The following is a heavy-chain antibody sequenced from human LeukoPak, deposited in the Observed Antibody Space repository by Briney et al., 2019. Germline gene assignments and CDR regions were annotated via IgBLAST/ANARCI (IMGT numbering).Heavy chain of an antibody. Sequence: GGSLRLSCVASGFTFDRYSMNWVRQAPGKGLEWVANIKQDGSEKYYVDSVKGRFTISRDNAKNSLYLQMNSLRAEDTAVYYCAELGITMIGGVWGKGTTVTISS. J-gene: IGHJ6*04. CDR1: GFTFDRYS. CDR2: IKQDGSEK. D-gene: IGHD3-10*02. V-gene: IGHV3-7*01. CDR3: AELGITMIGGV.